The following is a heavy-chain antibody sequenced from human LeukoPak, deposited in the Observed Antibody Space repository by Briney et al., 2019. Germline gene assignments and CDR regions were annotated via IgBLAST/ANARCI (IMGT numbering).Heavy chain of an antibody. CDR3: AKDHSSSSAYFQH. J-gene: IGHJ1*01. D-gene: IGHD6-6*01. V-gene: IGHV3-30*02. Sequence: RGGSLRLSCAASGFTFSSYGMHWVRQAPGKGLEWVAFIRYDGSNKYYADSVKGRFTISRDNSKNTLYLQMNSLRAEDTAVYYCAKDHSSSSAYFQHWGQGTLVTVSS. CDR2: IRYDGSNK. CDR1: GFTFSSYG.